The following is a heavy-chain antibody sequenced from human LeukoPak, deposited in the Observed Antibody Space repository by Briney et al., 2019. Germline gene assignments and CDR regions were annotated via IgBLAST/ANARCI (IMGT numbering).Heavy chain of an antibody. V-gene: IGHV3-30*04. J-gene: IGHJ2*01. CDR2: ISYDGSNK. CDR1: GFTFSSYA. D-gene: IGHD3-22*01. CDR3: ARVSGPMTTEWYFDL. Sequence: PGGSLRLSCAASGFTFSSYAMHWVRQAPGKGLEWVAIISYDGSNKYYADSVKGRFTISRDNSKNTLYLQMNSLRAEDTAVYYCARVSGPMTTEWYFDLWGRGTLVSVSS.